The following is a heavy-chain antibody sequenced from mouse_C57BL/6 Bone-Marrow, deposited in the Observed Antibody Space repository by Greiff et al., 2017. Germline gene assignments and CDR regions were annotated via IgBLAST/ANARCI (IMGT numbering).Heavy chain of an antibody. Sequence: VQLQQSGPELVKPGASVKISCKASGYTFTDYYMNWVKQSHGKSLEWIGDINPNNGGTSYNQKFKGKATLTVDKSSSTAYMELRSLTSEDSAVYYCAKIYYYGSSYDWGQGTTLTVSS. CDR1: GYTFTDYY. CDR3: AKIYYYGSSYD. J-gene: IGHJ2*01. CDR2: INPNNGGT. D-gene: IGHD1-1*01. V-gene: IGHV1-26*01.